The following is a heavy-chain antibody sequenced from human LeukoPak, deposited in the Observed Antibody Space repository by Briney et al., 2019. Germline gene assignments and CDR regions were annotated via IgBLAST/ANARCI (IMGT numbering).Heavy chain of an antibody. V-gene: IGHV3-7*01. CDR1: GFTFSSYW. CDR3: ARDPYSGGYWSYYYYYMDV. D-gene: IGHD1-26*01. CDR2: IKQDGSEK. J-gene: IGHJ6*03. Sequence: PGGSLRLSCAASGFTFSSYWMSWVRQAPGKGLEWVANIKQDGSEKYYVDSVKGRFTISRDNAKNSLYLQMNSLRAEDTAVYYCARDPYSGGYWSYYYYYMDVWGKGTTVTISS.